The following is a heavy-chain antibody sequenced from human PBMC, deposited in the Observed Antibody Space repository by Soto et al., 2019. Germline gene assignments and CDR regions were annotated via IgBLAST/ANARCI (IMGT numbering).Heavy chain of an antibody. CDR2: ISGSGGST. D-gene: IGHD3-3*01. CDR3: AKDEGGSVLSYYDFWSGYYHL. V-gene: IGHV3-23*01. J-gene: IGHJ5*02. Sequence: GGSLRLSCAASGFTFSSYAMSWVRQAPGKGLEWVSAISGSGGSTYYADSVKGRFTISRDNSKNTLYLQMNSLTAEDTAVYYCAKDEGGSVLSYYDFWSGYYHLWGQGTPVTVSS. CDR1: GFTFSSYA.